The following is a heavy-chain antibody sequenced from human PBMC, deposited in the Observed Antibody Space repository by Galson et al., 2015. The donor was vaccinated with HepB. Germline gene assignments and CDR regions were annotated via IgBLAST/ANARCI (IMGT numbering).Heavy chain of an antibody. V-gene: IGHV1-58*01. Sequence: SVKVSCKASGFTFTGSAGQWVRQARGQRLEWIGWIVVGRGNTNYAQKFQERVTITRDMSTSTAYMALSSLRYEETAVYYCAAAQGGVVVAATPLDPWGQGTLVTVSS. D-gene: IGHD2-15*01. CDR3: AAAQGGVVVAATPLDP. J-gene: IGHJ5*02. CDR1: GFTFTGSA. CDR2: IVVGRGNT.